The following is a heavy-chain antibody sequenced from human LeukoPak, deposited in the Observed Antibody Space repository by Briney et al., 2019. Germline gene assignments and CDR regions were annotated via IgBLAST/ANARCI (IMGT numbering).Heavy chain of an antibody. V-gene: IGHV3-21*01. Sequence: PGGSLRLSCAASGFPFSSYSMNWVRQAPGKGLEWVPSISSSSRYIYYADSVKGRFTISRDNAKNSLYLQMNSLRAEDTAVYYCARGGAGVGAGSYDYWGQGTLVTVSS. CDR3: ARGGAGVGAGSYDY. J-gene: IGHJ4*02. CDR2: ISSSSRYI. D-gene: IGHD1-26*01. CDR1: GFPFSSYS.